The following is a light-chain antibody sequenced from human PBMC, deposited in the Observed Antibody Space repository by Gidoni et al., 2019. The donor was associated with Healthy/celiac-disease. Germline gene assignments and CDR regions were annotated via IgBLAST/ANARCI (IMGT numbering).Light chain of an antibody. Sequence: QSALTQPPSVSWSPGQSFTISFSGTSSYVGYYNYVSWYQQHPGKAPKLMIYDVSNRPAGVSNRFSGSKSDNTASLTISGLQAEDEADYYCSSYTTSSTLVVFGGGTKLTVL. CDR2: DVS. V-gene: IGLV2-14*01. J-gene: IGLJ2*01. CDR3: SSYTTSSTLVV. CDR1: SSYVGYYNY.